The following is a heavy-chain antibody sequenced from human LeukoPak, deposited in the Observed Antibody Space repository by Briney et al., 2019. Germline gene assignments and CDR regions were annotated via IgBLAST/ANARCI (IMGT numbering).Heavy chain of an antibody. CDR3: ARGRATMISQNFDY. CDR1: GGSFSGYY. J-gene: IGHJ4*02. V-gene: IGHV4-34*01. CDR2: INHSGST. D-gene: IGHD3-22*01. Sequence: SETLSLTCAVYGGSFSGYYWSWIRQRPGKGLEWIGEINHSGSTNYNPSLKSRVTISVDTSKNQFSLKLSSVTAADTAVYYCARGRATMISQNFDYWGQGTLVTVSS.